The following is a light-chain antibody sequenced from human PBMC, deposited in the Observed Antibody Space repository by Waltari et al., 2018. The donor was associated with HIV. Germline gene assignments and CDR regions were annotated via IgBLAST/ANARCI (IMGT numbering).Light chain of an antibody. CDR3: AAWDDTLSGRV. CDR2: GNN. J-gene: IGLJ3*02. V-gene: IGLV1-47*01. CDR1: SSNIGSTY. Sequence: QSVLTQPPSASGTPGQRVTISCSGSSSNIGSTYIYWYQQLPGTAPKLLNYGNNQRPSGVPDRFSGSKSGTSASLAISGLRSEDEADYYCAAWDDTLSGRVFGGGTKLTVL.